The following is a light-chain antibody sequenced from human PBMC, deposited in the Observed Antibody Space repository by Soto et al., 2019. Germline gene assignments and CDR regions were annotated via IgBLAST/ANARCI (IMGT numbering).Light chain of an antibody. V-gene: IGKV1-9*01. Sequence: IQLTQSPSSLSASVGDRVTIACRASQGISSFLAWYQQKPGRAPKLLIYGASTLQSGVPSRFSGSGSGTDFTLTISSLQPEDFATYYCQQLNSFPIAFGPGTKVEIQ. J-gene: IGKJ3*01. CDR3: QQLNSFPIA. CDR1: QGISSF. CDR2: GAS.